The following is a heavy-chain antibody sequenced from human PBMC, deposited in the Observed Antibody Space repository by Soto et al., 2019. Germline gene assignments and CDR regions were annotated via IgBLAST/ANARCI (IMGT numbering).Heavy chain of an antibody. J-gene: IGHJ4*02. CDR1: GYPFTTYA. Sequence: QVQLVQSGAEVKRPGASVRLSCKASGYPFTTYAISWVRQAPGQGLEWMGWLRTYDGNTDYAPNLRGRVTMTTDTSTNTAYTELRTLRSDDTAVYYCARDRLHTSSSITFDYWGQGALVTVSS. CDR2: LRTYDGNT. V-gene: IGHV1-18*01. CDR3: ARDRLHTSSSITFDY. D-gene: IGHD6-6*01.